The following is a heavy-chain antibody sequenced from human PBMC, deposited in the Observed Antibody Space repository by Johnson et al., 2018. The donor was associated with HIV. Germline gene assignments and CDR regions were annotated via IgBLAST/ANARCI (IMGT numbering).Heavy chain of an antibody. Sequence: QVQLVESGGGVVQPGRSLRLSCAASGFTFNSYAMHWVRQAPGKGLEWVAVISYDGSNKYYADSVKGRFTISRDNAKNSLYLQMNSLRAEDTAVYYCARAPRAFCDGDCYPNACGIWGQGTMVTVSS. J-gene: IGHJ3*02. V-gene: IGHV3-30-3*01. CDR3: ARAPRAFCDGDCYPNACGI. CDR2: ISYDGSNK. D-gene: IGHD2-21*02. CDR1: GFTFNSYA.